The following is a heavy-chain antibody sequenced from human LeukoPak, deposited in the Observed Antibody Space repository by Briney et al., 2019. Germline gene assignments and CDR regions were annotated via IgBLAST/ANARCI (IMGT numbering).Heavy chain of an antibody. CDR2: MNPNSGNT. J-gene: IGHJ6*03. D-gene: IGHD6-13*01. Sequence: WASVKVSCKASGYTFTNYDINWVRQATGQGLEWMGWMNPNSGNTGYAQKFQGRVTMTRNTSISTAYMELSSLRSEDTAVYYCARQQQLGPYYNHYMDVWGKGTTVTISS. CDR1: GYTFTNYD. CDR3: ARQQQLGPYYNHYMDV. V-gene: IGHV1-8*01.